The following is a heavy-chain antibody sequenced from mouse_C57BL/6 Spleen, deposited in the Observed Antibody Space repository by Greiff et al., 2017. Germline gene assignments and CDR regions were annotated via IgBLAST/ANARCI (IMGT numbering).Heavy chain of an antibody. J-gene: IGHJ1*03. CDR2: IDPSDSET. CDR3: ARKGFYDGWYFDV. Sequence: QVQLQQPGAELVRPGSSVKLSCKASGYTFTSYWMHWVKQRPIQGLEWIGNIDPSDSETHYNQKFKDKATLTVDKSSSTAYMQLSSLTSEDSAVYYCARKGFYDGWYFDVWGTGTTVTVSS. CDR1: GYTFTSYW. D-gene: IGHD2-12*01. V-gene: IGHV1-52*01.